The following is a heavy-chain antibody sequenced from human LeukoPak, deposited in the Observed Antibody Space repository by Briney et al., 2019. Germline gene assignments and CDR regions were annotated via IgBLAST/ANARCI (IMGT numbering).Heavy chain of an antibody. CDR3: AREGYCSSTSCYHFDY. V-gene: IGHV3-30-3*01. CDR1: GFTFSSYA. D-gene: IGHD2-2*01. Sequence: GGSLRLCCAASGFTFSSYAMHWVRQAPGKGLEWVAVISYDGSNKYYADSVKGRFTISRDNSKNTLYLQMNSLRAEDTAVYYCAREGYCSSTSCYHFDYWGQGTLVTVSS. CDR2: ISYDGSNK. J-gene: IGHJ4*02.